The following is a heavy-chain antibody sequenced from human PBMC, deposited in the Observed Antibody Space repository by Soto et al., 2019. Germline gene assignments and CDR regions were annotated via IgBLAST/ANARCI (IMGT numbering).Heavy chain of an antibody. V-gene: IGHV5-51*01. CDR1: GYRFSSYW. J-gene: IGHJ6*02. D-gene: IGHD2-8*01. CDR2: IYPGDSDT. Sequence: LKISCQGSGYRFSSYWIAWVRQMPGKGLEWMGIIYPGDSDTRYSPSFEGQVTMSVDKSNSTAYLHWSSLKASDTAMYYCARQGSNGAYYYYGMDVWGQGTTVTVSS. CDR3: ARQGSNGAYYYYGMDV.